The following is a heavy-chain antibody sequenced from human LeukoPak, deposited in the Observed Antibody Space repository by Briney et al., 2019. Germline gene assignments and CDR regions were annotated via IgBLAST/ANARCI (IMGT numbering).Heavy chain of an antibody. V-gene: IGHV3-23*01. CDR1: GFTFSSYG. Sequence: PGGSLRLSCAASGFTFSSYGITWVRQAPGKGLEWVSTISATGGSTYYADSVKGRFTISRDNSKDTLYLQMNSLRAEDTAVYYCAKPALTIFGVVIPYFDYWGQGTLVTVSS. D-gene: IGHD3-3*01. CDR3: AKPALTIFGVVIPYFDY. J-gene: IGHJ4*02. CDR2: ISATGGST.